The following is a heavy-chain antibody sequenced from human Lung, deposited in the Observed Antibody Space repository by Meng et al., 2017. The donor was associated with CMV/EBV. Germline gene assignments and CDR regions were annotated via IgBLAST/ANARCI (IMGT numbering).Heavy chain of an antibody. J-gene: IGHJ6*02. Sequence: SCAASGFTFSSYWMHWVRQAPGKGLVWVSRINSDGSSTSYADSVKGRFTISRDNAKNTLYLQMNSLRAEDTAVYYCARDLRVRGVKGGSRYYGMDVWXQETTVTVSS. CDR3: ARDLRVRGVKGGSRYYGMDV. V-gene: IGHV3-74*01. CDR2: INSDGSST. CDR1: GFTFSSYW. D-gene: IGHD3-10*01.